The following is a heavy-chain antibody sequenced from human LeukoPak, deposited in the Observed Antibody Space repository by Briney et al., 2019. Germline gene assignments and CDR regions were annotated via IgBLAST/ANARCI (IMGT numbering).Heavy chain of an antibody. V-gene: IGHV3-30*04. CDR1: GFTFSSYA. CDR3: ARGGNIVVVVAATPDTDFDY. Sequence: GGSLRLSCAASGFTFSSYAMHWVRQAPGKGLEWVAVISYGGSNKYYADSVKGRFTISRDNSKNTLYLQMNSLRAEDTAVYYCARGGNIVVVVAATPDTDFDYWGQGTLVTVSS. D-gene: IGHD2-15*01. CDR2: ISYGGSNK. J-gene: IGHJ4*02.